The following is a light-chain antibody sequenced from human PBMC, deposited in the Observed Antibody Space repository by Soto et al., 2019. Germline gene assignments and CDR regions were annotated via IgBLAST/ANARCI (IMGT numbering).Light chain of an antibody. V-gene: IGKV1-9*01. CDR2: GAS. Sequence: QSRTSLSAPIGARVSVPYRASQGIINYLAWYQQKPGKAPKLLIYGASTLQGGVPSRFSGSGSGTDFTLTVSSLQPEDLATYYCQQLFTYPPTFGPVT. CDR1: QGIINY. J-gene: IGKJ3*01. CDR3: QQLFTYPPT.